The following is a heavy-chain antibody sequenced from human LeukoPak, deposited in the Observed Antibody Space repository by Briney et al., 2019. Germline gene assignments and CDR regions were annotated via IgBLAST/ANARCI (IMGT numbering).Heavy chain of an antibody. CDR1: GGSINSYY. CDR3: ARRTGDSYWYFDL. V-gene: IGHV4-59*01. D-gene: IGHD7-27*01. CDR2: IYYSGST. J-gene: IGHJ2*01. Sequence: SETLSLTCTVSGGSINSYYWSWIRQPPGKGLEWIGYIYYSGSTNYDPSLKSRVTISADTSKNQLSLKLSSVTAADTAVYYCARRTGDSYWYFDLWGRGTLVTVSS.